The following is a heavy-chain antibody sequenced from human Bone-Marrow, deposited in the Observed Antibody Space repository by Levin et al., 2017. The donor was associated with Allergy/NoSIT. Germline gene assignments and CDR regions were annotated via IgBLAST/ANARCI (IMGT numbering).Heavy chain of an antibody. D-gene: IGHD6-13*01. CDR1: GFTFSYYW. CDR2: SSSDGTTT. Sequence: GGSLRLSCAASGFTFSYYWMHWVRQAPGKGLVWVSRSSSDGTTTRYADSVKGRFTISRDNAKNTLYLQMNSLRAEDTAVYYCARDPAGIDYWGQGTLGTVSS. J-gene: IGHJ4*02. CDR3: ARDPAGIDY. V-gene: IGHV3-74*01.